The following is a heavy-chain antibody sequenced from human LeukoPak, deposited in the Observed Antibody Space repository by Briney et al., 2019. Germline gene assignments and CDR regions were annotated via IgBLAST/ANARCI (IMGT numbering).Heavy chain of an antibody. V-gene: IGHV4-38-2*02. Sequence: PSETLSLTCSVSGYSISSGYYWGWIRQPPGKGLEWIGSIYHSGSTYYNPSLKSRVTISVDTSKNQFSLKLSSVTAADTAVYYCARDSGSSSSSPDWFDPWGQGTLVTVSS. CDR3: ARDSGSSSSSPDWFDP. CDR1: GYSISSGYY. CDR2: IYHSGST. J-gene: IGHJ5*02. D-gene: IGHD6-6*01.